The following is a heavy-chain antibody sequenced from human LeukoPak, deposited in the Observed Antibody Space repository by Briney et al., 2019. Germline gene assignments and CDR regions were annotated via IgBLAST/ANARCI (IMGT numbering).Heavy chain of an antibody. CDR1: GFTFSSYA. CDR2: ISYDGSNK. V-gene: IGHV3-30-3*01. Sequence: GGSLRLSCAASGFTFSSYAMHWVRQAPGKGLEWVAVISYDGSNKYYADSVKGRFTISRDNSKSTLYLQMNSLRAEDTAVYYCAKEFAHTAMVDYWGQGTLVTVSS. D-gene: IGHD5-18*01. J-gene: IGHJ4*02. CDR3: AKEFAHTAMVDY.